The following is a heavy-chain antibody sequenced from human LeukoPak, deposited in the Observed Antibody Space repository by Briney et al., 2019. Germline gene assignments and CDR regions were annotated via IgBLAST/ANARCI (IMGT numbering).Heavy chain of an antibody. J-gene: IGHJ4*02. V-gene: IGHV3-20*04. CDR1: GFTFDDYG. D-gene: IGHD3-9*01. Sequence: GGSLRLSCAASGFTFDDYGMSWVRQAPGKGLEWGSGINWNGGSTGYADSVKGRFTISRDNAKNSLYLQMNNLRAEDTTLYYCARATDYNILTGYYSSGYYFDYWGQGTLVTVSS. CDR3: ARATDYNILTGYYSSGYYFDY. CDR2: INWNGGST.